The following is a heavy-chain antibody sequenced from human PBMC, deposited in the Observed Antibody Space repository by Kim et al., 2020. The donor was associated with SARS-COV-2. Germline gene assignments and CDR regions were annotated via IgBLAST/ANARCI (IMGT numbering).Heavy chain of an antibody. CDR3: ARDPVTKTIPLDY. Sequence: GGSLRLSCAASGFTFSDYYMNWIRQAPGKGLEWVSYISTSGSSRYYTDSVKGRFTISRDNAKNSLYLEMNSLRAEDTAIYYCARDPVTKTIPLDYWGQGTLVTVSS. J-gene: IGHJ4*02. CDR2: ISTSGSSR. D-gene: IGHD4-17*01. CDR1: GFTFSDYY. V-gene: IGHV3-11*01.